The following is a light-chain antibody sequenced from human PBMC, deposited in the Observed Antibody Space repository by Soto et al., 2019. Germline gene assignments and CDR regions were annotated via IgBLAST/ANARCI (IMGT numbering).Light chain of an antibody. J-gene: IGLJ2*01. Sequence: QSVLTQPASVSGSPGQSITISCTGTSSDVGGYNYVSWYQQHPGKAPKLMIYDVSNRPSGVSNRFSGSKSGNTASLTISGLQAEDEADYYCSSYTSSSTGDVLFGGGTKLTVL. CDR2: DVS. CDR1: SSDVGGYNY. V-gene: IGLV2-14*01. CDR3: SSYTSSSTGDVL.